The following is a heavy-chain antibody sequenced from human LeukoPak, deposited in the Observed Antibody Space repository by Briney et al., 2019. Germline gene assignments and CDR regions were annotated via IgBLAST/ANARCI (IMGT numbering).Heavy chain of an antibody. J-gene: IGHJ5*02. CDR3: AKLYGTIFGVGNWFDP. V-gene: IGHV1-18*01. CDR2: ISAYNGNT. D-gene: IGHD3-3*01. CDR1: GYTFTSYG. Sequence: ASVKVSCKASGYTFTSYGISWVRQAPGQGLEWMGWISAYNGNTNYAQKLQGRVTMTTDTSTSTAYVELRSLRSEDTAVYSCAKLYGTIFGVGNWFDPWGQGTLVTVSS.